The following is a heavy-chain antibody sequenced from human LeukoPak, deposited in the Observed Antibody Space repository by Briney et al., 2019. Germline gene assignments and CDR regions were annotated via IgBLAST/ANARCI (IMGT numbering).Heavy chain of an antibody. J-gene: IGHJ6*03. V-gene: IGHV4-4*07. CDR3: ARVRCSGGSCPYYYYYYMDV. Sequence: SETLSLTCTVSSGSISSYYWSWIRQPAGKGLEWIGRIYTSGSTNYNPSLKSRVTMSVDTSKNQFSLKLSSVTAADTAVYYCARVRCSGGSCPYYYYYYMDVWGKGTTVTVSS. CDR1: SGSISSYY. CDR2: IYTSGST. D-gene: IGHD2-15*01.